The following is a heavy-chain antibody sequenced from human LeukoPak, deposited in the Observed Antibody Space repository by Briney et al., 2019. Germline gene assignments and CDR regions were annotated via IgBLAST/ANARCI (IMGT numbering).Heavy chain of an antibody. D-gene: IGHD6-6*01. CDR1: GFTFSNYW. CDR2: INSDGSST. CDR3: ARGLSGYASSLGY. J-gene: IGHJ4*02. Sequence: GGSLRLSCAASGFTFSNYWMHWVRQTPGKGLVWVSRINSDGSSTSYADSVRGRFSISRDNAKNTLYLQMNSLRAEDTAVYYCARGLSGYASSLGYWGQGTLVTVSA. V-gene: IGHV3-74*01.